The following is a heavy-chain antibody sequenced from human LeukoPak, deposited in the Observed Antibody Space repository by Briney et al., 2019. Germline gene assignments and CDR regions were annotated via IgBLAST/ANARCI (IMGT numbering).Heavy chain of an antibody. Sequence: SETLSLTCTVSGGSISSSSYYWGWIRQPPGKGLEWIGSIYYSGSTYYNPSLKSRVTISVDTSKNQFSLKLTSVTAADTAVYYCASITMVREGYWGQGTLVTVSS. CDR1: GGSISSSSYY. D-gene: IGHD3-10*01. V-gene: IGHV4-39*07. J-gene: IGHJ4*02. CDR2: IYYSGST. CDR3: ASITMVREGY.